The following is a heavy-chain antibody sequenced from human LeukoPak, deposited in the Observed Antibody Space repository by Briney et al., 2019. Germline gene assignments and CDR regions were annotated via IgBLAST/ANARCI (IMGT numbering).Heavy chain of an antibody. J-gene: IGHJ4*02. CDR3: ARTEGPTDYGDYFDY. V-gene: IGHV4-59*01. Sequence: PSETLSLTCTVSGGSISSYYWSWIRQPPGKGLEWIGYIYYSGSTNYNPSLKSRVTISVDTSKNQFSLKLSSVTVADTAVYYCARTEGPTDYGDYFDYWGQGTLVTVSS. CDR1: GGSISSYY. D-gene: IGHD4-17*01. CDR2: IYYSGST.